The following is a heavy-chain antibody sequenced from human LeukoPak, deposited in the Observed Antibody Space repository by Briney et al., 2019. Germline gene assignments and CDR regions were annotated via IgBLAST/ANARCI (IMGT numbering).Heavy chain of an antibody. Sequence: SETLSLTCTVSGGSISSYYWSWIRQPPGKGLEWIGYIYYSGSTNYNPSLKSRVTISVDTSKNRFSLKLSSVTAADTAVYYCARESTVVTPNAFDIWGQGTMVTVSS. CDR1: GGSISSYY. D-gene: IGHD4-23*01. CDR3: ARESTVVTPNAFDI. J-gene: IGHJ3*02. V-gene: IGHV4-59*01. CDR2: IYYSGST.